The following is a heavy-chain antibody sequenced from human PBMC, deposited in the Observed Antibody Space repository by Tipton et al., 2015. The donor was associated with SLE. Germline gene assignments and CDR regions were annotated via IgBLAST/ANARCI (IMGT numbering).Heavy chain of an antibody. V-gene: IGHV4-61*02. Sequence: TLSLTCTVSGGSVSSGSQYWSWIRQSAGKGLEWIGRIYTRGSTNYNPSLMSRVAISLDTSKNQFSLKLSSVTAADPAVDYCAREAGLSSRSYYHGYMDVWGKGTTVTISS. D-gene: IGHD6-13*01. CDR1: GGSVSSGSQY. CDR3: AREAGLSSRSYYHGYMDV. J-gene: IGHJ6*03. CDR2: IYTRGST.